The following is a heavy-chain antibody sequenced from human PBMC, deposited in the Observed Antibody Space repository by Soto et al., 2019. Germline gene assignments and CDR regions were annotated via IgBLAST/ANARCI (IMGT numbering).Heavy chain of an antibody. D-gene: IGHD3-10*01. V-gene: IGHV1-3*01. Sequence: ASVKVSCKASGYTFTSYAMHWVRQAPGQRLEWMGWINAGNGNTKYSQKFQGRVTMTRDTSASTAYMELSSLRSEDTAVYYCARGQLLLWFGELLVWFDPWGQGTLVTVSS. CDR1: GYTFTSYA. J-gene: IGHJ5*02. CDR2: INAGNGNT. CDR3: ARGQLLLWFGELLVWFDP.